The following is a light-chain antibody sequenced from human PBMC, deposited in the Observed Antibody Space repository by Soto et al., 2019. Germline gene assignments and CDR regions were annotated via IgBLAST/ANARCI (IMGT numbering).Light chain of an antibody. CDR3: QSYDSSLTGWV. CDR1: SSNIGANYD. V-gene: IGLV1-40*01. J-gene: IGLJ1*01. CDR2: GNT. Sequence: SVLTQPPSVSGAPGQRVTISCTGSSSNIGANYDVHWYQHRPGTAPKLLIFGNTNRPSEVPDRFSGSKSGTSASLAITGLQAEDEADYYCQSYDSSLTGWVFGTGTKVTVL.